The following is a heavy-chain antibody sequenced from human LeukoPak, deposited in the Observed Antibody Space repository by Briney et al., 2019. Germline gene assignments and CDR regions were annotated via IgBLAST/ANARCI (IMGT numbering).Heavy chain of an antibody. CDR3: ARGAYSSGWNLGY. Sequence: ASVKVSCKASGYTFTSYGISWVRQAPGQGLEWMGWISAYNGNTNYAQKLQGRVTMTRNTSISTAYMELSSLRSEDTAVYYCARGAYSSGWNLGYWGQGTLVTVSS. V-gene: IGHV1-18*01. CDR2: ISAYNGNT. CDR1: GYTFTSYG. D-gene: IGHD6-19*01. J-gene: IGHJ4*02.